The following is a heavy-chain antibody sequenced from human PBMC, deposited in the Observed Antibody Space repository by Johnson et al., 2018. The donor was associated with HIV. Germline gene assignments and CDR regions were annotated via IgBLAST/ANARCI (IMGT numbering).Heavy chain of an antibody. CDR3: ARSPGEADAFDI. V-gene: IGHV3-66*02. CDR1: GFTVSRNY. Sequence: EVQLVESGGGLVQPGGSLRLSCAASGFTVSRNYMNWVRQAPGKGLEWVSVIYRGGSTYYAASVKGRFTISRDSSTNTLYLQINSLRAEDTAMYYCARSPGEADAFDIWGQGTMVTVSS. CDR2: IYRGGST. J-gene: IGHJ3*02. D-gene: IGHD3-10*01.